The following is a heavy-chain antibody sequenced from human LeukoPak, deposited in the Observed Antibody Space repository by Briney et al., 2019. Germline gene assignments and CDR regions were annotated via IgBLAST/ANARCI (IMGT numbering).Heavy chain of an antibody. CDR2: IKQDGSEK. CDR1: GFTFSSYW. Sequence: GGSLRLSCAASGFTFSSYWMSWVRQAPGKGLEWVANIKQDGSEKYYVDSVKGRFTISRDNAKNSLDLRMNSLRAEDTAVYYCAPGDTGLIDYWGQGTLVTVSS. D-gene: IGHD3-10*01. CDR3: APGDTGLIDY. J-gene: IGHJ4*02. V-gene: IGHV3-7*01.